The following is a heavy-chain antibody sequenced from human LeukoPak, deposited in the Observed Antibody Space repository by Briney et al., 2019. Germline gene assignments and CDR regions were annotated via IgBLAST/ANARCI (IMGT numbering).Heavy chain of an antibody. CDR2: ISSSSNYI. CDR3: ARGPMSTVNLDY. CDR1: GFTFSSYS. J-gene: IGHJ4*02. V-gene: IGHV3-21*01. D-gene: IGHD4-17*01. Sequence: GGSLRLSCAASGFTFSSYSMNWVRQAPGKGLEWVSSISSSSNYIYYTDSVKGRFTISRDNAKNSLSLQMNSLRAEDTAVYYCARGPMSTVNLDYWGQGTLVTVSS.